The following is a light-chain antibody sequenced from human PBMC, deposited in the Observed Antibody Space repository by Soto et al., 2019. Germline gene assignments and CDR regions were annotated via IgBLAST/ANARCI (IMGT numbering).Light chain of an antibody. CDR1: QSISTY. CDR2: AAS. CDR3: QQSYTTPCT. Sequence: DIQMTQSPSSLSASVGDRVTITCRASQSISTYLNWYQQKPGRAPNLLIYAASILQSGVPSRFSGSGSGADFTLTISSXQPEDFATYYCQQSYTTPCTFGQGTKVDIK. V-gene: IGKV1-39*01. J-gene: IGKJ2*02.